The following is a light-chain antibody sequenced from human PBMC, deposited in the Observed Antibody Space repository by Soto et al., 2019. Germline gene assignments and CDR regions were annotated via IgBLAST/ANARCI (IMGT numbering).Light chain of an antibody. CDR3: QQYGSSPRT. V-gene: IGKV3-20*01. Sequence: EIVLTQSPGTLSLSPGERATLSCRASQSVSSSYLAWYQQKPGQAPRLLIYGASSRATGIPDRFSGSGSGTDFTLTISRLEPGDFAVYYCQQYGSSPRTFGQWTKVEIK. CDR2: GAS. J-gene: IGKJ1*01. CDR1: QSVSSSY.